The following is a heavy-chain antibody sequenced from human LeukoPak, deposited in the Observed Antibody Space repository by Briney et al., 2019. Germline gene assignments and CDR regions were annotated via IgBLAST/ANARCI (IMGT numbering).Heavy chain of an antibody. CDR2: LYTGDTT. CDR3: ARGGAFYWNPRY. V-gene: IGHV3-53*01. CDR1: GFTVSDYY. D-gene: IGHD1-1*01. Sequence: PGGSLRLSCVASGFTVSDYYMSWVRQAPGKGLEWVSLLYTGDTTIYADSVEGRFTISRDDSKNTIYLHMTTLRGEDTAVYYCARGGAFYWNPRYWGQGTLVTVSS. J-gene: IGHJ4*02.